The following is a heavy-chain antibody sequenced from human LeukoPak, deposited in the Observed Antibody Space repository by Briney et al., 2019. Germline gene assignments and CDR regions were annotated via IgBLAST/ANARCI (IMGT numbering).Heavy chain of an antibody. CDR1: GGSINSGSYY. J-gene: IGHJ6*03. D-gene: IGHD5-18*01. CDR3: ARGLHGYSYGYVPWELYSYMDV. CDR2: FHTSGHT. Sequence: SETLSLTCTVSGGSINSGSYYWSWIRQPAGKGLEWMGHFHTSGHTSYNPSLKSRVTISVDTSKNQFSLKMNSVTAADTAVYYCARGLHGYSYGYVPWELYSYMDVWGKGTTVTISS. V-gene: IGHV4-61*09.